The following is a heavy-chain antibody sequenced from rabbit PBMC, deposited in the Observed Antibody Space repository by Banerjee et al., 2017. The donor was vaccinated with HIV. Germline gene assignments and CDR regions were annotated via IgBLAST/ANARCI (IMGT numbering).Heavy chain of an antibody. Sequence: QSLEESGGDLVQPGASLTLTCTASGFSFSSSYYMCWVRQAPGKGLEWIACIDGGSSGGTYYASWAKGRFTISKTSSTTVTLQMTSLTAADTATYFCARDVTGHAGHDGRITFNLWGQGTLVTVS. V-gene: IGHV1S40*01. CDR1: GFSFSSSYY. CDR3: ARDVTGHAGHDGRITFNL. D-gene: IGHD4-2*01. CDR2: IDGGSSGGT. J-gene: IGHJ4*01.